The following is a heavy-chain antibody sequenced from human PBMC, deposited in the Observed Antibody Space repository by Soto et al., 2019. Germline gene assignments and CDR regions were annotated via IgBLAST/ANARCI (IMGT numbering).Heavy chain of an antibody. CDR2: INAYNGNT. V-gene: IGHV1-18*01. Sequence: ASVKVSCKASGYTFTSYGISWVRQAPGQGLEWMGWINAYNGNTNYAQKIQGRVTMTTDTSTSTAYMELRSLRSDDTAVYYCARDGSTAMGEDYYHGMDVWGQGTTVTVSS. CDR3: ARDGSTAMGEDYYHGMDV. D-gene: IGHD5-18*01. J-gene: IGHJ6*02. CDR1: GYTFTSYG.